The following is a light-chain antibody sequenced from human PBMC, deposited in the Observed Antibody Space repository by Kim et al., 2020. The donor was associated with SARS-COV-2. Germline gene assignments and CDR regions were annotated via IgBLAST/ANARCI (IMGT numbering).Light chain of an antibody. CDR3: AAWDDSLSGVV. J-gene: IGLJ2*01. Sequence: GESVTISCSRSSSNIGSNYVSWYQQLPGTAPQLLIYRNNQRPSGVPDRFSGSKSGTSASLAISGLRSEDEADYYCAAWDDSLSGVVFGGGTQLTVL. CDR2: RNN. V-gene: IGLV1-47*01. CDR1: SSNIGSNY.